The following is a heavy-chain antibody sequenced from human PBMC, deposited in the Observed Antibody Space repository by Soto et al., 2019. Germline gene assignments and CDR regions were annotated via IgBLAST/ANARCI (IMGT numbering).Heavy chain of an antibody. V-gene: IGHV1-18*01. D-gene: IGHD6-13*01. CDR2: ISTYNGHT. CDR3: AREWQQLGQGDYYYYGMDV. J-gene: IGHJ6*02. CDR1: GYTFADYG. Sequence: ASVKVSCKASGYTFADYGISWVRQAPGQGLEWMGWISTYNGHTNYAQNVQGRVTLTTDTSTNTAYMELRSLRSDDTAVYYCAREWQQLGQGDYYYYGMDVWGQGTTVTVSS.